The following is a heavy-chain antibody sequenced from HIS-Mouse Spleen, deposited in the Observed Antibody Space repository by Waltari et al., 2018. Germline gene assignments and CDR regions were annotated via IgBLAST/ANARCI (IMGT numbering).Heavy chain of an antibody. CDR1: GGSISSSSYY. CDR2: FDYSGGT. D-gene: IGHD6-13*01. V-gene: IGHV4-39*07. J-gene: IGHJ2*01. CDR3: AREIPYSSSWYDWYFDL. Sequence: QLQLQESGPGLVKPSETLSLTCTVSGGSISSSSYYWGWIRQPPGKGLEWIGVFDYSGGTSSTPSLTSRVPISVATSTNQFSLRLSSVTAADTAVYYCAREIPYSSSWYDWYFDLWGRGTLVTVSS.